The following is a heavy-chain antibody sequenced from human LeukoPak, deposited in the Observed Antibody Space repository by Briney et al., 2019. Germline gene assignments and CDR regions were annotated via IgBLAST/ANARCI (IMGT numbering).Heavy chain of an antibody. Sequence: SGTLSLTCAVSGAFITNSHWWSWARQPPGKGLEWIGEIYHSGTTNYNPSLQSRVTMSVDKSKNQFSLKLSSVTAADTAVYYCARCSRGTSVGMDVWGQGTTVTVSS. V-gene: IGHV4-4*02. D-gene: IGHD1-1*01. CDR2: IYHSGTT. CDR1: GAFITNSHW. J-gene: IGHJ6*02. CDR3: ARCSRGTSVGMDV.